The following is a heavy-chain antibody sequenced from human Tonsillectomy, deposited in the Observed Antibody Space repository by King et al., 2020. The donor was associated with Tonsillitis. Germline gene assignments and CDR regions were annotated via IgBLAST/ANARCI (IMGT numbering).Heavy chain of an antibody. D-gene: IGHD1-26*01. CDR2: INGDGSSI. J-gene: IGHJ6*03. V-gene: IGHV3-74*01. CDR1: GFTFSTYW. Sequence: VQLVESGGGLVQPGGSLRLSCAASGFTFSTYWMHWVRQAPGKGLVWVSRINGDGSSISYADSVKGRFTISRDNAKNTLYLQMNSPRAEDTAVYYCARAPPGNYYYYMDVWGKGTTVTVSS. CDR3: ARAPPGNYYYYMDV.